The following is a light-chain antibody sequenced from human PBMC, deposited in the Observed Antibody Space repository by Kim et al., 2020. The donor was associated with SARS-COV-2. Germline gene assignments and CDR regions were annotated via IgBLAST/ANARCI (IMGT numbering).Light chain of an antibody. V-gene: IGLV3-21*04. Sequence: SYELIQPPSVSVAPGKTARITCGGDNIESKIVHWYQQRPGQAPVMVIYNDRDRPSGIPERFSGSNSGNSATLTIRRVEAGDEADYYCQVWDNTSDQYVFGIGTKVTVL. J-gene: IGLJ1*01. CDR3: QVWDNTSDQYV. CDR1: NIESKI. CDR2: NDR.